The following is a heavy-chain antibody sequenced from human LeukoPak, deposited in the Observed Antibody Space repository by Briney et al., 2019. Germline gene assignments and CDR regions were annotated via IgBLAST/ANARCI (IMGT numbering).Heavy chain of an antibody. D-gene: IGHD2-2*01. CDR1: GYTFTSYG. CDR2: ISAYNGNT. J-gene: IGHJ4*02. CDR3: ARGAIRSSTSWGFFDY. Sequence: ASVKVSCKASGYTFTSYGISWVRQAPGQGLEWMGWISAYNGNTNYAQKLQGRVTMTTDTSTSTAYMELRSLRSDDTAVYYCARGAIRSSTSWGFFDYWGQGTLVTVSS. V-gene: IGHV1-18*01.